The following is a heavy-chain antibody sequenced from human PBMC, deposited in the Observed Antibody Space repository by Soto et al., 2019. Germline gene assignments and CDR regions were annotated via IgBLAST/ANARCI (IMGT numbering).Heavy chain of an antibody. V-gene: IGHV3-23*01. J-gene: IGHJ1*01. CDR2: ISGSGGST. CDR3: AKDSLYVQH. Sequence: EVQLLESGGGLVQPGGSLRLSCEASGFTFSSYAMSWVRQAPGKGLEWVSAISGSGGSTYYAAPVKGRFTISRANSKTALYLQMNSLRAGDTGVYYCAKDSLYVQHWGQGTLVTVSS. CDR1: GFTFSSYA.